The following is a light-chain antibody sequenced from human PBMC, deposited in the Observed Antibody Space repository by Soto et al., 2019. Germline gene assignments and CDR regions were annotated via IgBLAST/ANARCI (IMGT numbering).Light chain of an antibody. V-gene: IGKV3-15*01. CDR1: QSVSSN. J-gene: IGKJ4*01. CDR2: GAS. Sequence: EIVMTQSPATLSVSPGERATLSCRASQSVSSNLAWYQQKPGQAPRLLIYGASTRATGIPARFSGGGSGTEFTLTISSLQSEDFAVYSCQQYNNWPPLTFGGGTKVEIK. CDR3: QQYNNWPPLT.